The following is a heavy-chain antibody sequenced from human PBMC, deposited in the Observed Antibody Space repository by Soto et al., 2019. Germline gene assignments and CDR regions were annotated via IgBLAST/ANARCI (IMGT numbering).Heavy chain of an antibody. D-gene: IGHD2-15*01. V-gene: IGHV1-8*02. J-gene: IGHJ6*02. Sequence: GASVKVSCKASGYDFTAYDINWVRQASGQGLEWMGWMNPINGATGSARRFQGRVSMTRNTATGTAYLELTSLRSDDTAVYYCGRGPRHSEKEGGTHFYYAMDVWGQGTTVTVSS. CDR2: MNPINGAT. CDR1: GYDFTAYD. CDR3: GRGPRHSEKEGGTHFYYAMDV.